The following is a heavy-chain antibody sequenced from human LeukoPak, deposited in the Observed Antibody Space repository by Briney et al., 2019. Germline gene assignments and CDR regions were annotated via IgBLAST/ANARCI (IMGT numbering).Heavy chain of an antibody. Sequence: GASVKLSCKASGGTFSSYAISWVRQAPGQGLEWMGGIIPIFGTANYAQKFQGRVTITRNTSISTAYMELSSLRSDDTAVYYCARAGVWDYSDSSGYHNAAFDIWGQGTMVTVSS. J-gene: IGHJ3*02. V-gene: IGHV1-69*05. D-gene: IGHD3-22*01. CDR2: IIPIFGTA. CDR3: ARAGVWDYSDSSGYHNAAFDI. CDR1: GGTFSSYA.